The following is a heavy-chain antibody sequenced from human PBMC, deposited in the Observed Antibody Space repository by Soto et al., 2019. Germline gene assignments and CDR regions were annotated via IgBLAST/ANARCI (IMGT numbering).Heavy chain of an antibody. Sequence: QVQLVQSGAEVKKPGASVKVSCNASGYTFTGYYIHWVRQPPGQGLGWKGWIHTYSGGTNYSQKFQGWVNMTRDTSISTAYMELSRMRSDDTAVYYCAREGPGYCSGGSCYHYYGMDVWGQGTTVTVSS. J-gene: IGHJ6*02. CDR3: AREGPGYCSGGSCYHYYGMDV. D-gene: IGHD2-15*01. V-gene: IGHV1-2*04. CDR2: IHTYSGGT. CDR1: GYTFTGYY.